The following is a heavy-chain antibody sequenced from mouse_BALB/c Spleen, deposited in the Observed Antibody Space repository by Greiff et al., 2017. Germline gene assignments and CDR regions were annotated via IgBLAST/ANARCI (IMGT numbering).Heavy chain of an antibody. CDR3: ARFDGNYGDY. Sequence: EVQLQQSGPGLVKPSQSLSLTCTVTGYSITSDYAWNWIRQFPGNKLEWMGYISYSGSTSYNPSLKSRISITRDTSKNQFFLQLNSVTTEDTATYYCARFDGNYGDYGGQGTTLTVSS. CDR2: ISYSGST. V-gene: IGHV3-2*02. CDR1: GYSITSDYA. D-gene: IGHD2-1*01. J-gene: IGHJ2*01.